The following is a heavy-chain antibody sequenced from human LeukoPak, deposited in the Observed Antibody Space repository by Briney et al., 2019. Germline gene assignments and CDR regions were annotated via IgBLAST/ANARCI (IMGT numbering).Heavy chain of an antibody. CDR3: ARGFPSYYYYMDV. D-gene: IGHD2/OR15-2a*01. CDR1: GGSLSGYY. Sequence: SETLSLTCAVYGGSLSGYYWSWIRQPPGKGLEWIGEINHSGSTNYNPSLKSRVTISVDTSKNQFSLKLSSVTAADTAVYYCARGFPSYYYYMDVWGKGTTVTVSS. CDR2: INHSGST. J-gene: IGHJ6*03. V-gene: IGHV4-34*01.